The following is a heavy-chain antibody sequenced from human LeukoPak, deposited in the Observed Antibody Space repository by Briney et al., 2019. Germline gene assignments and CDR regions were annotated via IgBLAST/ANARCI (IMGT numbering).Heavy chain of an antibody. CDR1: GYTFTSYA. D-gene: IGHD3-3*01. J-gene: IGHJ1*01. CDR3: ARAPLGVGSKFTVQH. CDR2: INAGNGNT. V-gene: IGHV1-3*01. Sequence: ASVKVSCKASGYTFTSYAMHWVRQAPGQRLEWMGWINAGNGNTKYSQKFQGRVTITRDTSASTAYMELSSLRSEDTAVYYCARAPLGVGSKFTVQHWGQGTLVTVSS.